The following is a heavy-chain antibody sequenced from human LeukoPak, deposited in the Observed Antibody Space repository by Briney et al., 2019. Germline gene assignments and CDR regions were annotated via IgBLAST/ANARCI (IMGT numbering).Heavy chain of an antibody. CDR1: EYTFTSYD. CDR2: MNPNSGNT. D-gene: IGHD1-26*01. CDR3: ARARSGQLPYYFDN. Sequence: ASVKVSCKASEYTFTSYDINWVRQATGQGLEWMGWMNPNSGNTGYAQKLQGRVTLTRSTSISTAYMELSSLTSDDTAVYCCARARSGQLPYYFDNWGQGTLVTVSS. V-gene: IGHV1-8*01. J-gene: IGHJ4*02.